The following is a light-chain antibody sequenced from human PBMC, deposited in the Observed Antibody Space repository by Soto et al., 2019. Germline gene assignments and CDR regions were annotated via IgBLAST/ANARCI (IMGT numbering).Light chain of an antibody. Sequence: QSVLTQPASVSGSPGQSITISCTGTSSDVGSYNLVSWYQQHPGKAPKLMIYEGSKRPSGVSNRFSGSKSGNTASLTISGPQAEEEADYYCCSYAGSSTYVFGGGTKLTVL. CDR3: CSYAGSSTYV. CDR1: SSDVGSYNL. J-gene: IGLJ3*02. V-gene: IGLV2-23*01. CDR2: EGS.